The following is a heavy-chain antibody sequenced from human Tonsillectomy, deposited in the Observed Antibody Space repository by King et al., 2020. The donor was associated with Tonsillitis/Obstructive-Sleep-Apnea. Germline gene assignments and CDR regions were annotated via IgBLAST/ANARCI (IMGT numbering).Heavy chain of an antibody. CDR3: ASARLKDIVVVPANYYFDY. J-gene: IGHJ4*02. V-gene: IGHV4-34*01. CDR2: INHSGGT. D-gene: IGHD2-2*01. Sequence: VQLQQWGAGLLKPSETLSLTCAVYGGSFSGYYWSWIRQPPGKGLEWIGEINHSGGTNYNPSLKSRVTISGDTSKNQFSLKLSSVTAADTAVYYCASARLKDIVVVPANYYFDYWGQGTLVTVSS. CDR1: GGSFSGYY.